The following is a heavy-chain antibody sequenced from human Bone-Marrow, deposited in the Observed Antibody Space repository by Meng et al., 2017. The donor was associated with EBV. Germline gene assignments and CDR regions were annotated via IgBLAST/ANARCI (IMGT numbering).Heavy chain of an antibody. J-gene: IGHJ4*02. Sequence: QVQLQESGPGLVRPSETLSLTSVVSGVSVNSGTYHWSWIRQSPGKGLEWIGYIYDTGTTIYNPSLNSRVTILLETSKNQFSLRLHSVTTADTAVYHCAKSRSSTPGIVDDWGQGTLVTVSS. CDR1: GVSVNSGTYH. V-gene: IGHV4-61*01. CDR2: IYDTGTT. D-gene: IGHD2/OR15-2a*01. CDR3: AKSRSSTPGIVDD.